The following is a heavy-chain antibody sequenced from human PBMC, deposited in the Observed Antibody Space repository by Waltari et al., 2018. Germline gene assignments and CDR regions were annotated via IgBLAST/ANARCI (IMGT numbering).Heavy chain of an antibody. V-gene: IGHV3-23*01. CDR1: GFTFSNYA. J-gene: IGHJ4*02. CDR2: ISGSGDSV. Sequence: EVKLLQSGGDLVQPGGSLRLSCAASGFTFSNYAMDWVRQAPGEGLEWVSSISGSGDSVDSADSVKGRFTTSRDNSKNIMYLQMISLRVEDTALYYCEVSSSSFGNYWGQGALVTVSS. D-gene: IGHD6-6*01. CDR3: EVSSSSFGNY.